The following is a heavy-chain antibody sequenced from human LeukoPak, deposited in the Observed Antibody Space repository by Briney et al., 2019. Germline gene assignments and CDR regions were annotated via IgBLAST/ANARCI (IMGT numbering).Heavy chain of an antibody. D-gene: IGHD3-3*01. J-gene: IGHJ4*02. Sequence: SETLSLTCTVSGGSISSSSYYGGWIRQPPGKGLEWIGYIYYSGSTNCNPSLKSRVTISVDTSKNQFSLKLSSVTAADTAVYYCARNDVWSGYYNYWGQGTVVTVSS. CDR2: IYYSGST. V-gene: IGHV4-61*05. CDR3: ARNDVWSGYYNY. CDR1: GGSISSSSYY.